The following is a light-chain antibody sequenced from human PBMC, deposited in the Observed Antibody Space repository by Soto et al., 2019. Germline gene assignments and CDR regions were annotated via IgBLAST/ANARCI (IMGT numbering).Light chain of an antibody. V-gene: IGKV2-30*02. Sequence: DVVMTQSPLSLPVTLGQPASIGCRFSQILVHSDGIAYFSWFQQRPGRSPRRLIYKVSNRDSGVPARFSGSGSGTDFALKISRVEAEDVGVYYCMQGTHWPITFGQGTRLEI. CDR2: KVS. CDR3: MQGTHWPIT. CDR1: QILVHSDGIAY. J-gene: IGKJ5*01.